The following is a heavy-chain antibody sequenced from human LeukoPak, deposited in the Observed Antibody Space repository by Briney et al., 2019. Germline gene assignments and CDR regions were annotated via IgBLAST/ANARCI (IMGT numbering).Heavy chain of an antibody. CDR3: AKDGRVFTGNFDY. J-gene: IGHJ4*02. D-gene: IGHD3/OR15-3a*01. V-gene: IGHV3-20*04. Sequence: GGSLRLSCAASGFTFDDYGMSWVRQAPGKGLGWVSGINWNGGSTGYADSVKGRFTISRDNSKNTLYLQMNSLRAEDTAVYYCAKDGRVFTGNFDYLGQGTLVTVSS. CDR2: INWNGGST. CDR1: GFTFDDYG.